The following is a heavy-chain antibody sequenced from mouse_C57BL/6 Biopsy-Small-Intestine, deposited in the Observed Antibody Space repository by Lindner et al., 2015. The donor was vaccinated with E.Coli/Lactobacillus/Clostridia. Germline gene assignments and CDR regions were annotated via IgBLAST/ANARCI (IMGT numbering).Heavy chain of an antibody. D-gene: IGHD1-1*01. CDR3: AREDGITTVVANSFDS. J-gene: IGHJ2*01. CDR2: ILPGSGST. CDR1: GYTFTGYW. V-gene: IGHV1-9*01. Sequence: VQLQESGAELMKPGASVKLSCEATGYTFTGYWIEWVKQRPGHGLEWIGEILPGSGSTNYNEKFKGKATFTADTSSNTAYMQLSSLTIEDSAIYYCAREDGITTVVANSFDSWGQGTTLTVSS.